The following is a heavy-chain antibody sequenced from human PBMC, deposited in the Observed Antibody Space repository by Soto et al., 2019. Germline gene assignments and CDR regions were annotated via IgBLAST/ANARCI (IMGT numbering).Heavy chain of an antibody. V-gene: IGHV3-23*01. J-gene: IGHJ4*02. Sequence: GGSLRLPCAASGLTFSNHARSRVRQAPGKGLEWVSAISGSGGSTYYADSVKGRFTISRDNSKNTLYLQMNSLRAEDTAVYYCAKDRNDYDILTGFDYWGQGTLVTVS. CDR1: GLTFSNHA. CDR3: AKDRNDYDILTGFDY. D-gene: IGHD3-9*01. CDR2: ISGSGGST.